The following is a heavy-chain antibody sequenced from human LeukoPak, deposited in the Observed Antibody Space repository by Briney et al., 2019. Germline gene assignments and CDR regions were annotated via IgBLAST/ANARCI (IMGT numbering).Heavy chain of an antibody. CDR3: ARRRSLLGVPAANIPFDY. V-gene: IGHV1-46*01. D-gene: IGHD2-2*01. J-gene: IGHJ4*02. CDR2: INPSGGST. Sequence: ASVKVSCKASGYTFTSYYMHWVRQAPGQGLEWMGIINPSGGSTSYAQKFQGRVTMTRDTSTSTVYMELSSLRSEDTAVYYCARRRSLLGVPAANIPFDYWGQGTLVTVSS. CDR1: GYTFTSYY.